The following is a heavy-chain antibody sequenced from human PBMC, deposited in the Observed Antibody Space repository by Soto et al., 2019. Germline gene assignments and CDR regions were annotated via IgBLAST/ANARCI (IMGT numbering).Heavy chain of an antibody. V-gene: IGHV3-9*01. J-gene: IGHJ4*02. CDR3: AKQNVVAARGGFDY. CDR1: GFTFDDYA. D-gene: IGHD2-15*01. CDR2: ISWNSGSI. Sequence: EVQLVESGGGLVQPGRSLRLSCAASGFTFDDYAMHWVRQAPGKGLEWVSGISWNSGSIGYADSVKGRFTISRDNAKNSLYLQMNSLRAEDTALYYCAKQNVVAARGGFDYWGQGTLVTVSS.